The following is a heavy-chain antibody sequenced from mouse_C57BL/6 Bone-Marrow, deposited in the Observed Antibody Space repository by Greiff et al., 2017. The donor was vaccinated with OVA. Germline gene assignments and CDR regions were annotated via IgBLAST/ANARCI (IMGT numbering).Heavy chain of an antibody. CDR2: ISDGGSYT. V-gene: IGHV5-4*01. CDR1: GFTFSSYA. J-gene: IGHJ1*03. Sequence: DVQLVESGGGLVKPGGSLKLSCAASGFTFSSYAMSWVRQTPEKRLEWVATISDGGSYTYYPDNVKGRFTISRDNAKNNLYLQMSHLKSEDTAMYYCARPDGTRYFDVWGTGTTVTVSS. D-gene: IGHD4-1*01. CDR3: ARPDGTRYFDV.